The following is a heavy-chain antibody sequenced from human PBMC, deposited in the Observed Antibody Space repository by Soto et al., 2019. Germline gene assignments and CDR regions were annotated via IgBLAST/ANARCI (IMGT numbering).Heavy chain of an antibody. V-gene: IGHV1-3*04. CDR3: ARAISGYVS. J-gene: IGHJ5*02. CDR1: GITYTTYA. CDR2: INTGNGNT. D-gene: IGHD5-12*01. Sequence: ASVKVSCKASGITYTTYAIHWVRQAPGQGLEWMGWINTGNGNTRYSQRFQGRVTLTTDTSASTAYMDVSSLTSEDTAVYYCARAISGYVSWGQVTLVTVSS.